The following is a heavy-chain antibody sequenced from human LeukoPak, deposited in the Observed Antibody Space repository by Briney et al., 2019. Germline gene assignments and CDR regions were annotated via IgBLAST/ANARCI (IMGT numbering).Heavy chain of an antibody. D-gene: IGHD2-2*03. J-gene: IGHJ5*02. Sequence: GGSLRLSCAASGFTFSGFAMSWVRRTPGKGLEWVSRIKSDGSVTGYAASVKGRFAISRDNAKNTLYLQMNSLRAEDTAVYYCARDWIDRGTFDPWGQGTLVTVSS. CDR3: ARDWIDRGTFDP. CDR1: GFTFSGFA. CDR2: IKSDGSVT. V-gene: IGHV3-74*01.